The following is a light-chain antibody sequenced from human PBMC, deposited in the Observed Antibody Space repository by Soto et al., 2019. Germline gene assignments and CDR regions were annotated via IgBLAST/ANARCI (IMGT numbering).Light chain of an antibody. Sequence: QSVLTQPPSVSGAPGQRVTISCTGSGSNIGARHDVHWYQQFPGTAPKLLIFGNSNRPSGVPARFSGSRSGTSASLAITGLQAEYEADDYCLSYDNTLSGAVFGGGTKLTVL. CDR2: GNS. J-gene: IGLJ3*02. V-gene: IGLV1-40*01. CDR3: LSYDNTLSGAV. CDR1: GSNIGARHD.